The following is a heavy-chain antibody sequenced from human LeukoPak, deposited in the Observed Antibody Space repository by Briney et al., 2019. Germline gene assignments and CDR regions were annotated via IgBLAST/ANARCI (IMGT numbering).Heavy chain of an antibody. D-gene: IGHD3-22*01. J-gene: IGHJ4*02. V-gene: IGHV5-51*01. CDR2: IYLGDSDT. CDR1: GSRFTSYR. CDR3: ATSSGYYLKSFDY. Sequence: GEPLKISCQGSGSRFTSYRIGWARQLPGKGLEWMGIIYLGDSDTRYSPSFQGQVTISADKSISTAYLQWSSLRASDTAMYYCATSSGYYLKSFDYWGQGTLVTVSS.